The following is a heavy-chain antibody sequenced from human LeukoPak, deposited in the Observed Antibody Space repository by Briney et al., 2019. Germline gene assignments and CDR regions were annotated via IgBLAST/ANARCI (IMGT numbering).Heavy chain of an antibody. V-gene: IGHV3-23*01. Sequence: PGGSLRLSCAASGFTFSSYAMSWVRQAPGKGLEWVSAISGSGGSTYYADSVKGRFTISRDNSKNTLYLQMNSLRAEDTAVYYCANSDTAMGDYDYWGQGTLVTVSS. J-gene: IGHJ4*02. CDR2: ISGSGGST. CDR3: ANSDTAMGDYDY. D-gene: IGHD5-18*01. CDR1: GFTFSSYA.